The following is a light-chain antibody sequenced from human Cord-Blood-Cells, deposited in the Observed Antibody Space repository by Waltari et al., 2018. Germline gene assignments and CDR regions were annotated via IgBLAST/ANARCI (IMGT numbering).Light chain of an antibody. V-gene: IGKV1-39*01. CDR3: QQSYSTPYT. Sequence: DIQMTQSPSSLSASVGERVTITCPASQSISSYLNWYQQKPGKAPKLLIYAASSWQSGIPSRFSGSGSGTDFTLTISSLEPEDFATYYCQQSYSTPYTFGEGTKLEIK. J-gene: IGKJ2*01. CDR1: QSISSY. CDR2: AAS.